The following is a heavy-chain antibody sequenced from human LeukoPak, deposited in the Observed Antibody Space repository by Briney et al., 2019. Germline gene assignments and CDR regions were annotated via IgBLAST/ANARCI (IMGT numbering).Heavy chain of an antibody. D-gene: IGHD3-10*01. Sequence: GGSLRLSCAASGFSFSSYAMSWVRQAPDKGLEWVSAITGSVGSTYYANSVKGRFTISRDNSKSTLSLQMDSLNIDVTAVYYCARAVLRGSYYFDDGGQGSLVTVSS. CDR2: ITGSVGST. V-gene: IGHV3-23*01. J-gene: IGHJ4*02. CDR1: GFSFSSYA. CDR3: ARAVLRGSYYFDD.